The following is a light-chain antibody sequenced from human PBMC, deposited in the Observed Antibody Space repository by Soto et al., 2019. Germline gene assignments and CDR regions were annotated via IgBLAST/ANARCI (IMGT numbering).Light chain of an antibody. J-gene: IGLJ3*02. CDR1: RDDIGAYDY. CDR2: EVT. V-gene: IGLV2-14*01. Sequence: QSVLTQPASVSGSPGQSITISCAGTRDDIGAYDYVSWYQQHPGNAPKLLVYEVTNRPSGVSDRFSGSKSGNTASLTISGLQAEDEADYYCSSYTSSSTWVFGGGTKLTVL. CDR3: SSYTSSSTWV.